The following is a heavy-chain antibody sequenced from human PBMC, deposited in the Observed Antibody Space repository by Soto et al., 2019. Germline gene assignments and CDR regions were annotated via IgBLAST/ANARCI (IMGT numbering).Heavy chain of an antibody. D-gene: IGHD3-22*01. V-gene: IGHV3-49*03. Sequence: GGSLRLSCTTSGFIFGDYAMSWFRQAPGKGLEWVGFIRSKAYGGTTEYAASVKGRFTISRDDSKSIAYLQMNSPKTEDTAVYYCTTMTLTPDAFDIWGQGTMVTVSS. CDR1: GFIFGDYA. CDR3: TTMTLTPDAFDI. J-gene: IGHJ3*02. CDR2: IRSKAYGGTT.